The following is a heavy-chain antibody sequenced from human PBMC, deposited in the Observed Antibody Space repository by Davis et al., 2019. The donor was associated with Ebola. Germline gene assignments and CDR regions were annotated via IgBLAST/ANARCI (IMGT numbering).Heavy chain of an antibody. CDR2: ISSSGSTI. CDR1: GFTFSNAW. CDR3: ARDAYDFWSGYYYYYYGMDV. V-gene: IGHV3-48*04. D-gene: IGHD3-3*01. J-gene: IGHJ6*02. Sequence: GGSLRLSCAASGFTFSNAWMNWVRQAPGKGLEWVSYISSSGSTIYYADSVKGRFTISRDNAKNSLYLQMNSLRAEDTAVYYCARDAYDFWSGYYYYYYGMDVWGQGTTVTVSS.